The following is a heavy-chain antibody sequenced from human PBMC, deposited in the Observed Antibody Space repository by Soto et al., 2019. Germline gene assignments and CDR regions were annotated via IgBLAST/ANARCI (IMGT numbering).Heavy chain of an antibody. Sequence: PSETLSLTCTVSGDSISSTSYCWGWIRQPPGKGLEWIGTMCYGGSTYYTPSLKSRVTISVDTSRTHFSLILISVTAADTALYYCARQPYDSSTCFDYWGQGTLVTVSS. CDR1: GDSISSTSYC. CDR2: MCYGGST. CDR3: ARQPYDSSTCFDY. V-gene: IGHV4-39*01. D-gene: IGHD3-22*01. J-gene: IGHJ4*02.